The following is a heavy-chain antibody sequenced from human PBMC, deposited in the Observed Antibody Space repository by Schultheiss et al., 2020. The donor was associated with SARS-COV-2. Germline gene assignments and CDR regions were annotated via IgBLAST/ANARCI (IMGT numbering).Heavy chain of an antibody. CDR2: INHSGST. D-gene: IGHD6-6*01. J-gene: IGHJ6*02. Sequence: SETLSLTCAVYGGSFSGYYWSWIRQPPGKGLEWIGEINHSGSTNYNPSLKSRVTISVDTSKNQFSLKLSSVTAADTAVYYCARAPSTAARQNYYYGMDVWGQGTTVTVSS. CDR3: ARAPSTAARQNYYYGMDV. V-gene: IGHV4-34*09. CDR1: GGSFSGYY.